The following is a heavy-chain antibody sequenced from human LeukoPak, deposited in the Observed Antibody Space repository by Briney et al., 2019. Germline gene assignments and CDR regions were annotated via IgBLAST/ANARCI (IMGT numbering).Heavy chain of an antibody. D-gene: IGHD4-17*01. Sequence: PGGSLRHSCAASGFTFSSYSMNWVRQAPGKGLEWVSSISSSSSYIYYADSVKGRFTISRDNAKNSLYLQMNSLRAEDTAEYYCARDNVGLRPYQDVWGKGTTVTVSS. CDR2: ISSSSSYI. CDR1: GFTFSSYS. CDR3: ARDNVGLRPYQDV. J-gene: IGHJ6*04. V-gene: IGHV3-21*01.